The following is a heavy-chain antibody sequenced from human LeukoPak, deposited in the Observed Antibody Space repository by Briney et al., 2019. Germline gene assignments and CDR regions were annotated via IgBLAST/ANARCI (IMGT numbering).Heavy chain of an antibody. V-gene: IGHV3-23*01. Sequence: GGSLRLSCAASGFTFSSYAMSWVRQAPGKGLEWVSAISGSGGRTYYADSVKGRFTISRDNSKNTLYLQMNSLRAEDTAVYYCAKTYSSSWYPLYYFDYWGQGTLVTVSS. CDR2: ISGSGGRT. J-gene: IGHJ4*02. D-gene: IGHD6-13*01. CDR1: GFTFSSYA. CDR3: AKTYSSSWYPLYYFDY.